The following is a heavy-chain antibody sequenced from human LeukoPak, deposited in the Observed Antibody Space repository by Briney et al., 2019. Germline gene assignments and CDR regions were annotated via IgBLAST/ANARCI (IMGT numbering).Heavy chain of an antibody. D-gene: IGHD3-22*01. CDR3: ARVKGSGYYYGY. CDR2: IYSGGST. V-gene: IGHV3-53*01. Sequence: GGCLRLSCAASGFTVSSNYMSWVRQAPGKGLEWVSVIYSGGSTYYADSVKGRFTISRDNSKNTLYLQMNSLRAEDTAVYYCARVKGSGYYYGYWGQGTLVTVSS. CDR1: GFTVSSNY. J-gene: IGHJ4*02.